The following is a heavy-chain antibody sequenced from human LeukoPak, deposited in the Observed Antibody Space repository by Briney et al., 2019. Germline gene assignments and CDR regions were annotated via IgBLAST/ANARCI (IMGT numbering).Heavy chain of an antibody. V-gene: IGHV3-33*01. CDR2: IWYDGSNK. CDR1: GFTFSSHD. Sequence: GGSLRLSCAASGFTFSSHDMHWVRQAPGKGLEWVAFIWYDGSNKYYADSVKGRFTISRDNAKNSLYLQMNSLRAEDTAVYYCARMVRGVINWFDPWGQGTLVTVSS. CDR3: ARMVRGVINWFDP. D-gene: IGHD3-10*01. J-gene: IGHJ5*02.